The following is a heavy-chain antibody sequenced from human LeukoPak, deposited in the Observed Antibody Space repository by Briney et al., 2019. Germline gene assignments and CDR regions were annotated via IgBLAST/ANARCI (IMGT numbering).Heavy chain of an antibody. Sequence: GGSLKLSCTDSEFTFINAWMSWVRQAPGKGLEWVGRIKSKTNGGTTDYTAPVKDRFTISRDDSRNTLYLQMNNLKTVDTAVYYCRREAYCGGDCNFRDYWGQGTLVIVSS. CDR2: IKSKTNGGTT. CDR1: EFTFINAW. D-gene: IGHD2-21*02. CDR3: RREAYCGGDCNFRDY. V-gene: IGHV3-15*01. J-gene: IGHJ4*02.